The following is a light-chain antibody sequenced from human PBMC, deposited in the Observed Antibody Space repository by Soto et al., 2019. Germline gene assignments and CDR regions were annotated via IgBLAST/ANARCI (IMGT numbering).Light chain of an antibody. V-gene: IGKV3-20*01. CDR3: LRYGDSPPAYT. J-gene: IGKJ2*01. CDR1: QSVSSRN. Sequence: EIVLTQSPGTVSLSPGERATLSCRASQSVSSRNLAWYRQKPGQAPSLLIFGASNRATGIPDRFSGSGSGTYFTLPISRLEPEDCAVYYCLRYGDSPPAYTFGQGTKLEIK. CDR2: GAS.